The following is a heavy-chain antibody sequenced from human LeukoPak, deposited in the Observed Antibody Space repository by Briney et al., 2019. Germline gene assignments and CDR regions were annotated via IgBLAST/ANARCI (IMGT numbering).Heavy chain of an antibody. D-gene: IGHD3-22*01. CDR3: ARDARYYYDSSGYYNFDY. J-gene: IGHJ4*02. CDR2: IIPIFVTA. CDR1: GGTFSSYA. V-gene: IGHV1-69*05. Sequence: SVKVSCKASGGTFSSYAISWVRQAPGQGLEWMGGIIPIFVTANYAQKFQGRVTITTDESTSTAYMELSSLRSEDTAVYYCARDARYYYDSSGYYNFDYWGQGTLVIVSS.